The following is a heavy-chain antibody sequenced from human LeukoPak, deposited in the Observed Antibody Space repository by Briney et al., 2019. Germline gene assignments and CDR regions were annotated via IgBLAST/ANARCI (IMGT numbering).Heavy chain of an antibody. V-gene: IGHV3-74*01. Sequence: GGSLRLSCAASGFTFSTYWMHWVRQAPGKGRVWISRINRDGSGITYADSVKGRFTISRDNAKSILYLQMNSLRAEDTAVYSCANTGYNYEFDYWGQGTLVTVSS. D-gene: IGHD5-18*01. CDR3: ANTGYNYEFDY. CDR1: GFTFSTYW. J-gene: IGHJ4*02. CDR2: INRDGSGI.